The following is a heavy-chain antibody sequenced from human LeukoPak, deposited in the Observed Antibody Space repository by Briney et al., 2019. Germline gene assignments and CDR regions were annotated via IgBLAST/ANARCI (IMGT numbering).Heavy chain of an antibody. V-gene: IGHV3-64D*06. D-gene: IGHD5-12*01. J-gene: IGHJ4*02. Sequence: GGSLRLSCSASGFTFSSYAMHWVRQAPGKGLEYVSAISSNGGSTYYADSVKGRSTISRDNSKNTLYLQMSSLRAEDTAVYYCVKGTSGYSGYDYCYWGQGTLVTVSS. CDR3: VKGTSGYSGYDYCY. CDR1: GFTFSSYA. CDR2: ISSNGGST.